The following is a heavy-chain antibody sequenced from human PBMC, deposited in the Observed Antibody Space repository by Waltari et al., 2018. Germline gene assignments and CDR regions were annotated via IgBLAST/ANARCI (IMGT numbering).Heavy chain of an antibody. CDR2: IYYSGST. CDR3: ARARTGYFDY. Sequence: QVQLQESGPGLVKPSETLSLTCTVSGGSISSYYWSWIRQPPGKGLEWIGYIYYSGSTNYNPSLKSRVTISVDTSKNQFSLKLSSVTAADTAVYYCARARTGYFDYWGQGTLVTVSS. D-gene: IGHD7-27*01. J-gene: IGHJ4*02. CDR1: GGSISSYY. V-gene: IGHV4-59*01.